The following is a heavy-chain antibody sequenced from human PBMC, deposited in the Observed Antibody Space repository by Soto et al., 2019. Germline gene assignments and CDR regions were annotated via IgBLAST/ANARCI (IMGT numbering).Heavy chain of an antibody. CDR1: GFTFDDYA. CDR3: AKESNYGDYFDY. CDR2: ISWNSGSI. V-gene: IGHV3-9*01. J-gene: IGHJ4*02. D-gene: IGHD4-17*01. Sequence: PGGSLRLSCAASGFTFDDYAMHWVRQAPGKGLEWVSGISWNSGSIGYADSVKGRFTISRDNAKNSLYLQMNSLRAEDTALYYCAKESNYGDYFDYWGQGTLVTVSS.